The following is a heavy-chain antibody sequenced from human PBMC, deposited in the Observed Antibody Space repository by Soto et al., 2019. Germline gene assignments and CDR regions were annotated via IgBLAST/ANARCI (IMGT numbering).Heavy chain of an antibody. Sequence: PGGSLRLSCAASGFTFSSYAMHWVRQAPGKGLEWVAVISYDGSNKYYADSVKGRFTISRDNSKNTLYLQMNSLRAEDTAVYYCAREAYDDFDIWGQGTMVTVSS. V-gene: IGHV3-30-3*01. J-gene: IGHJ3*02. CDR3: AREAYDDFDI. CDR2: ISYDGSNK. CDR1: GFTFSSYA.